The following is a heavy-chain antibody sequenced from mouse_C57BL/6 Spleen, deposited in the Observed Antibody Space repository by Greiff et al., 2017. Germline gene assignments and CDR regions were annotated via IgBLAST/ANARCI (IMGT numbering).Heavy chain of an antibody. CDR3: ARQREGYFDY. J-gene: IGHJ2*01. Sequence: EVKLMESGGDLVKPGGSLKLSCAASGFTFSSYGMSWVRQTPDKRLEWVATISSGGSYTYYPDSVKGRFTISRDNAKNTLYLQMSSLKSEDTAMYYCARQREGYFDYWGQGTTLTVSS. V-gene: IGHV5-6*01. CDR1: GFTFSSYG. CDR2: ISSGGSYT.